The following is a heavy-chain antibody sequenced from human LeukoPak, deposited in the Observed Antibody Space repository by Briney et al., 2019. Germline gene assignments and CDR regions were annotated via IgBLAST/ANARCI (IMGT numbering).Heavy chain of an antibody. Sequence: PGGSLRPSCAASGFTFSTYALHWVRQAPGKGLEWVAVISYDDGSNKYYADSVKGRFTISRDNSKNTLYLQMNSLRTEDTAVYYCARESGGNTPYYFDYWGQGTLVTVSS. CDR1: GFTFSTYA. V-gene: IGHV3-30*04. J-gene: IGHJ4*02. CDR2: ISYDDGSNK. CDR3: ARESGGNTPYYFDY. D-gene: IGHD2-2*02.